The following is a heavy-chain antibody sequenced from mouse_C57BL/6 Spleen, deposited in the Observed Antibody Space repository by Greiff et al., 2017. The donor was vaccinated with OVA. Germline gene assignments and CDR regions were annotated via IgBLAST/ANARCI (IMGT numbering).Heavy chain of an antibody. CDR2: IYPGSGST. CDR1: GYTFTSYW. CDR3: AREGLEYLRGGAMDY. J-gene: IGHJ4*01. D-gene: IGHD5-1*01. Sequence: QVQLQQPGAELVKPGASVKMSCKASGYTFTSYWITWVKQRPGQGLEWIGDIYPGSGSTNYNEKFKSKATLTVDTSSSTAYMQLSSLTSEDSAVYYCAREGLEYLRGGAMDYWGQGTSVTVSS. V-gene: IGHV1-55*01.